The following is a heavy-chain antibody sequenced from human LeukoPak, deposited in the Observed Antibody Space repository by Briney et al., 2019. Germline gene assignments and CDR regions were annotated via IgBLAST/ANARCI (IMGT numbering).Heavy chain of an antibody. J-gene: IGHJ4*02. Sequence: GASVKVSRKASGYTFTSYGISWVRQAPGQGLEWMGWISAYNGNTNYAQKLQGRVTMTTDTSTSTAYMELRSLRSDDTAVYYCASCLAGVYGDYVFELDYWGQGTLVTVSS. V-gene: IGHV1-18*01. CDR2: ISAYNGNT. D-gene: IGHD4-17*01. CDR3: ASCLAGVYGDYVFELDY. CDR1: GYTFTSYG.